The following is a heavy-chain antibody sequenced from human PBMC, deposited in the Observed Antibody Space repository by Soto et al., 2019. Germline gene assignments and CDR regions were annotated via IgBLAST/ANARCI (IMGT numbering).Heavy chain of an antibody. Sequence: GGSLRLSCTASGLTFENYAMRWVRQAPGKGLEWVSGISWNRGTIGYADSVRGRFTISRDNAKNSLYLQMDSLRPEDTALYYCAKDKLYSNFEYYFDYWGQGTLVTVSS. CDR2: ISWNRGTI. V-gene: IGHV3-9*01. D-gene: IGHD4-4*01. CDR1: GLTFENYA. J-gene: IGHJ4*02. CDR3: AKDKLYSNFEYYFDY.